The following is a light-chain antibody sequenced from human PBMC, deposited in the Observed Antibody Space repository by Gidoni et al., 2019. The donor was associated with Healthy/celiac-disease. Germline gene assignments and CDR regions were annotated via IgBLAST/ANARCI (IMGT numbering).Light chain of an antibody. V-gene: IGKV4-1*01. Sequence: DIVMTQSPDSLAVSRGERATINCKSSQSVLYSSNNKNYLAWYQQKPGQPPKLLFYWASTRESGVPDRFSGSGSGTDFTLTISSLQAEDVAVYYCQQYYATPFTFGPGTKVDI. J-gene: IGKJ3*01. CDR3: QQYYATPFT. CDR2: WAS. CDR1: QSVLYSSNNKNY.